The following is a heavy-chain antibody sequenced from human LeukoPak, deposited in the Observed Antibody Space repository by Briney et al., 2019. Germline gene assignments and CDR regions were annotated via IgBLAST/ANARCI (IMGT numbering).Heavy chain of an antibody. Sequence: GESLKISCQGSGYSFTNYWIDWVRQMPGKGLEWMGIIYPGDSDTRYSPSFQGQVTISADKSISTAYLQWSSLKASDTAMYYCARQVGDYYDSSGYSLDWGQGTLVTVSS. CDR1: GYSFTNYW. J-gene: IGHJ4*02. CDR3: ARQVGDYYDSSGYSLD. V-gene: IGHV5-51*01. CDR2: IYPGDSDT. D-gene: IGHD3-22*01.